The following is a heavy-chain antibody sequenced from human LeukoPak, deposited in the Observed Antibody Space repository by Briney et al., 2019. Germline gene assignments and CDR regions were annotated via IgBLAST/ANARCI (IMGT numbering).Heavy chain of an antibody. CDR3: ARTELLWFGELFRWFDP. D-gene: IGHD3-10*01. J-gene: IGHJ5*02. CDR2: IYYSGST. Sequence: SETLSLTCTVSGGSISSSSYYWGWIRQPPGKGLEWVGYIYYSGSTNYNPSLKSRVTISVDTSKNQFSLKLSSVTAADTAVYYCARTELLWFGELFRWFDPWGQGTLVSVSS. V-gene: IGHV4-61*05. CDR1: GGSISSSSYY.